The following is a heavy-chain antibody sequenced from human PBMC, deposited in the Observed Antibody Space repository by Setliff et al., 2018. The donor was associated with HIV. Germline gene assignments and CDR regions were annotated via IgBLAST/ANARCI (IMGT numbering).Heavy chain of an antibody. J-gene: IGHJ4*02. CDR3: VKDVVKFWSGSGALDF. V-gene: IGHV3-33*06. D-gene: IGHD3-3*01. CDR2: IWYDASKK. Sequence: GGSLRLSCAASGFTLNRYGMHWVRQAPGKGLEWVALIWYDASKKEYADSVKGRFNILRDDSKKTVDLQMNSLRADDTAVYYCVKDVVKFWSGSGALDFWGPGTLVTVSS. CDR1: GFTLNRYG.